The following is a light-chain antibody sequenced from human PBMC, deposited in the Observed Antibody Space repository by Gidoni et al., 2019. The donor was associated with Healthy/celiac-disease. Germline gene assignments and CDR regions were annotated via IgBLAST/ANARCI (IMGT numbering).Light chain of an antibody. Sequence: EIVLTQSPATLSLSPGERATLSCRASQSVSSYLAWYQQKPGQAPRLLIYDASNRATGIPARFSGSGSGTDFTLTISSLEPEDFAVYYCQQRGNWRFTFXPXTKVDIK. J-gene: IGKJ3*01. V-gene: IGKV3-11*01. CDR1: QSVSSY. CDR3: QQRGNWRFT. CDR2: DAS.